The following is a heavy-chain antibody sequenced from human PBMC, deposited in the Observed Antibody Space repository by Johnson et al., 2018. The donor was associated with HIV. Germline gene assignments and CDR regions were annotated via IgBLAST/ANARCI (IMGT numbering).Heavy chain of an antibody. V-gene: IGHV3-11*04. J-gene: IGHJ3*01. CDR2: ISSSGSTI. CDR1: GFTFSDYY. D-gene: IGHD3-10*01. CDR3: ARAPEVRGVDAFDV. Sequence: QMLLVESGGGLVQPGGSLRLSCAASGFTFSDYYMSWIRQAPGKGLEWVSYISSSGSTIYYADSVKGRFTISRDNAKNSRYLQMNILRAEDTAVYYCARAPEVRGVDAFDVWGQGTMVTVSS.